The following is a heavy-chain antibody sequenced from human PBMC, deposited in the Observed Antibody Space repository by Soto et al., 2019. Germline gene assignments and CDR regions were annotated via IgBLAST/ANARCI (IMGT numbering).Heavy chain of an antibody. Sequence: APVKVSCKASGYTFTSYGISWVRQAPGQGLEWMGWISAYNGNTNYAQKLQGRVTMTTDTSTSTAYMELRSLRSDDTAVYYSAGYSRGWKWFDPRDQRTLGTVSS. CDR2: ISAYNGNT. J-gene: IGHJ5*02. CDR1: GYTFTSYG. CDR3: AGYSRGWKWFDP. V-gene: IGHV1-18*01. D-gene: IGHD6-19*01.